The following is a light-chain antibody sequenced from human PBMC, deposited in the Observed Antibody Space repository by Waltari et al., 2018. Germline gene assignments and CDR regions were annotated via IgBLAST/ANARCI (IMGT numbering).Light chain of an antibody. CDR2: QTS. J-gene: IGKJ2*01. Sequence: DIQMTQSPSTLSASVGDRVTITCRASQSISRWLAWHQQRPGKAPKLIMYQTSILRSGVPSRFSGSGFGTEFTLTISSLQPDDFATYYCQQYEGYSTFGQGTKLEI. CDR1: QSISRW. V-gene: IGKV1-5*03. CDR3: QQYEGYST.